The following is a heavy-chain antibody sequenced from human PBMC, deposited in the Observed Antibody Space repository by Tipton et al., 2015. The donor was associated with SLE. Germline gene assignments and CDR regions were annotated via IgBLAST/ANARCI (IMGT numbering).Heavy chain of an antibody. J-gene: IGHJ4*02. Sequence: TLSLTCSVSGGSISSHYWSWIRQPLGKTLEWIGYIYSGGSTNYNPSLKSRVTMSVDTSKNQFSLRLNSVTAADTALYYCARESTLQYCGGDCPKYFDSWGQGMLVTVLS. CDR3: ARESTLQYCGGDCPKYFDS. CDR1: GGSISSHY. D-gene: IGHD2-21*01. V-gene: IGHV4-59*11. CDR2: IYSGGST.